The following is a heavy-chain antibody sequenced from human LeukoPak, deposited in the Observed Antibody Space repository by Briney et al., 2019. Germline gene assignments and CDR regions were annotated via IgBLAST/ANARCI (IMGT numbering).Heavy chain of an antibody. Sequence: GGSLRLSCAASGFTFSDYYMSWIRQAPGKGLEWVSYISSSSSYTNYADSVKGRFTISRDNAKNSLYLQMNSLRAEDTAVYYCARFTYGDYSAPGFGYWGQGTLVTVSS. J-gene: IGHJ4*02. V-gene: IGHV3-11*06. CDR3: ARFTYGDYSAPGFGY. D-gene: IGHD4-17*01. CDR1: GFTFSDYY. CDR2: ISSSSSYT.